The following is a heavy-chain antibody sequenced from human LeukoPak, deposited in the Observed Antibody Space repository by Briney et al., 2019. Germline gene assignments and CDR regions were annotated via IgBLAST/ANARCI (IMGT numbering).Heavy chain of an antibody. CDR1: FGSISSYY. D-gene: IGHD2-21*01. CDR2: IYYSGST. CDR3: ARRPGDPLFDY. V-gene: IGHV4-59*01. J-gene: IGHJ4*02. Sequence: PSETLSLTCSLSFGSISSYYWSWIRQPPGKGLEWIGYIYYSGSTNYNPSLKSRVTISVDTSKNQFSLKLSSVTAADTAVYYCARRPGDPLFDYWGQGTLVTVSS.